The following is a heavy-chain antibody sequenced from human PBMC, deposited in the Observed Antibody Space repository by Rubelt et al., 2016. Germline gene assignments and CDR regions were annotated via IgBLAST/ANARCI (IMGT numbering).Heavy chain of an antibody. D-gene: IGHD2-15*01. CDR3: ARDRVDRGGYYYYGMDV. J-gene: IGHJ6*02. CDR2: IRSKANSYAT. Sequence: VQLVESGGGVVQPGRSLRLSCAASGFTFSGSAMHWVRQASGKGLEWVGRIRSKANSYATAYAASVKGRFTISRDDSKNTAYLQMNSLRAEDTDVYYCARDRVDRGGYYYYGMDVWGQGTTVTVSS. CDR1: GFTFSGSA. V-gene: IGHV3-73*01.